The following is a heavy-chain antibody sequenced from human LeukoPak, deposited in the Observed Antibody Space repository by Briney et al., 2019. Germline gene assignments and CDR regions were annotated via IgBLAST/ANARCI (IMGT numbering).Heavy chain of an antibody. J-gene: IGHJ4*02. CDR2: IYNSGST. Sequence: GSLRLSCAASGFTFSSYEMNWIRQPPGKGLEWIGYIYNSGSTSYNPSLKSRVSLSVDTSKNLFSLTLNSMTAADTAVYYCARGWGPAYCGGDCHRHFDYWGQGTLVTVSS. CDR1: GFTFSSYE. V-gene: IGHV4-59*12. D-gene: IGHD2-21*02. CDR3: ARGWGPAYCGGDCHRHFDY.